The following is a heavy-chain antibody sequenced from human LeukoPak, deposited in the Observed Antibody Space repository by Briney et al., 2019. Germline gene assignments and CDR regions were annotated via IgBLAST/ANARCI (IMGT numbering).Heavy chain of an antibody. CDR1: GHRFSNYA. D-gene: IGHD3-16*01. J-gene: IGHJ1*01. CDR3: AKGSKETLQD. CDR2: IWYDGSNK. Sequence: GGSLRLSCVASGHRFSNYAMHGARQSPGKGLECMAVIWYDGSNKYYAESVKGRFTIPRDNSKNTVYLQTNSLRAEDTAVYYCAKGSKETLQDWGQGTLVSVSS. V-gene: IGHV3-33*06.